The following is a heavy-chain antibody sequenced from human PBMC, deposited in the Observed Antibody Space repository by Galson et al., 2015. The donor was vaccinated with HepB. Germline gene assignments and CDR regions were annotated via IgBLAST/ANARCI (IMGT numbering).Heavy chain of an antibody. J-gene: IGHJ4*02. CDR2: IYYSGST. CDR3: ARQVHTAMGIFDY. CDR1: GGSISSSSYY. V-gene: IGHV4-39*01. D-gene: IGHD5-18*01. Sequence: SETLSLTCTVSGGSISSSSYYWGWIRQPPGKGLEWIGSIYYSGSTYYNPSLKSRVTISVDTSKNQFSLKLSSVTAADTAVYYCARQVHTAMGIFDYWGQGTLVTVSS.